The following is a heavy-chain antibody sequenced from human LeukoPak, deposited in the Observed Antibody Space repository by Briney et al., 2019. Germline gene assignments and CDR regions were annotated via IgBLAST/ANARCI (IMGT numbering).Heavy chain of an antibody. CDR2: ISGSGGST. CDR1: GFTFSSYA. D-gene: IGHD6-13*01. J-gene: IGHJ4*02. Sequence: GGSLRLSCAASGFTFSSYAMSWVRQAPGKGLEWVSAISGSGGSTYYANSVKGRFTISRDNSKNTLYLQMNSLRAEDTAVYYCARHEKGIAAAVYYFDYWGQGTLVTVSS. CDR3: ARHEKGIAAAVYYFDY. V-gene: IGHV3-23*01.